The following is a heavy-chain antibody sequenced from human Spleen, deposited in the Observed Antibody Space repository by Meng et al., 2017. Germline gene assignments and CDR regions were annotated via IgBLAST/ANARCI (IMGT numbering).Heavy chain of an antibody. D-gene: IGHD4-11*01. Sequence: SETLSLTCVVSGGSFSDYYWSWIRQPPGKGREWIGEINHSGSTNYNPSPESRATISVDTSQNNLSLKLSSVTAADSAVYYCARGPTTMAHDFDYWGQGTLVTVSS. V-gene: IGHV4-34*01. CDR3: ARGPTTMAHDFDY. CDR2: INHSGST. J-gene: IGHJ4*02. CDR1: GGSFSDYY.